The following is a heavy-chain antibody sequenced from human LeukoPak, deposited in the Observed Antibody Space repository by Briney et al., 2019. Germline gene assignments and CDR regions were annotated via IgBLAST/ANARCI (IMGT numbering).Heavy chain of an antibody. Sequence: GSLRLSCAVSGFTFSSYGMSWVRQPPGKGLEWIGEINHSGSTNYNPSLKSRVTISVDTSKNQFSLKLSSVTAADTAVYYCARGRWLLTYFDYWGQGTLVTVSS. V-gene: IGHV4-34*01. J-gene: IGHJ4*02. D-gene: IGHD3-22*01. CDR2: INHSGST. CDR3: ARGRWLLTYFDY. CDR1: GFTFSSYG.